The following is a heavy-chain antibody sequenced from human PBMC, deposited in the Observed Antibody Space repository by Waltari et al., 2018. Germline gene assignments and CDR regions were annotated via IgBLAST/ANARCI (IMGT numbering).Heavy chain of an antibody. CDR2: MNPNSGNT. D-gene: IGHD3-3*01. Sequence: QVQLVQSGAEVKKPGASVKVSCKASGYTFTSYDINWVRQATGQGLEWMGWMNPNSGNTGYAQKFQGRVTITRNTSISTAYMELSSLRSEDTAVYYCARGSDHYDWSRGLGMDVWGQGTTVTVSS. V-gene: IGHV1-8*03. CDR1: GYTFTSYD. CDR3: ARGSDHYDWSRGLGMDV. J-gene: IGHJ6*02.